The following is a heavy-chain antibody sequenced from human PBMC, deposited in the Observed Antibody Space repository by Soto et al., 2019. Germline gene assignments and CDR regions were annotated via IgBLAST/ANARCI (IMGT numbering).Heavy chain of an antibody. Sequence: ASVKVSCKASGYTFTSYAMHWVRQAPGQRLEWMGWINAGNGNTKYSQKFQGRVTITRDTSASTAYMELSSLRSEDTAVYYCARERPTYCGGDCYNSPPWFDPWGQGTLVTVSS. CDR1: GYTFTSYA. CDR2: INAGNGNT. V-gene: IGHV1-3*01. J-gene: IGHJ5*02. D-gene: IGHD2-21*02. CDR3: ARERPTYCGGDCYNSPPWFDP.